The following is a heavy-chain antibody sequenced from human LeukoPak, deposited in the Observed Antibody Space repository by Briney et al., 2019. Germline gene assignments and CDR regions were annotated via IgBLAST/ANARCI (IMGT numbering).Heavy chain of an antibody. CDR2: ISSISYI. J-gene: IGHJ4*02. Sequence: TGGSLRLSCAASGFTFSNYAMSWVRQAPGKGLEWVSSISSISYIYYADSVKGRFTISRDNAKNSLYLQMNSLRAEDTAVYYCARDSQPATSPYYFDYWGQGTLVTVSS. D-gene: IGHD2-15*01. V-gene: IGHV3-21*01. CDR3: ARDSQPATSPYYFDY. CDR1: GFTFSNYA.